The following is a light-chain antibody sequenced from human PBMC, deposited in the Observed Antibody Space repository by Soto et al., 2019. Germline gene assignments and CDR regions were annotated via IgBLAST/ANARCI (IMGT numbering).Light chain of an antibody. CDR1: QSISSW. J-gene: IGKJ1*01. CDR3: QQYNSYWT. V-gene: IGKV1-5*03. Sequence: DIHMTQSPSTLSASVVDRVTITCRASQSISSWLAWYQQKPGKAPKLLIYKASSLQIGVPSRFSGSGSGTEFTLTISSLQPDDFATYYCQQYNSYWTFGQGTKVDIK. CDR2: KAS.